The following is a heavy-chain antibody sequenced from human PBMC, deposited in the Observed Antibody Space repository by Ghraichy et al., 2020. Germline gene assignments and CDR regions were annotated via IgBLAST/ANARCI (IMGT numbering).Heavy chain of an antibody. CDR1: GDSISNSTYF. J-gene: IGHJ3*01. D-gene: IGHD3-9*01. CDR2: IHYNENP. V-gene: IGHV4-39*01. CDR3: ARHRFRDCFLSHVFDV. Sequence: SETLSLTCTVSGDSISNSTYFWGWIRQPPGKELKWIGTIHYNENPYYNLSLKSRVTMSMDASTNQFSLRLTSVTAADTAVYYCARHRFRDCFLSHVFDVWGQVILVAVFS.